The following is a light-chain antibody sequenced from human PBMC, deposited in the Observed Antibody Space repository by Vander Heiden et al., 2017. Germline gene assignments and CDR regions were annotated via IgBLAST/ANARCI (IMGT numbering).Light chain of an antibody. V-gene: IGKV3-15*01. Sequence: ELVMTQSPATLSVYPGERATLSCRASQSVSSNLAWYQQKPGQAPRLLIYGASTRATGIPARFSGSGSGTEFTLTISSLQSEDFAVYYCQQYNNWPRTFGGGTKVEIK. J-gene: IGKJ4*01. CDR3: QQYNNWPRT. CDR2: GAS. CDR1: QSVSSN.